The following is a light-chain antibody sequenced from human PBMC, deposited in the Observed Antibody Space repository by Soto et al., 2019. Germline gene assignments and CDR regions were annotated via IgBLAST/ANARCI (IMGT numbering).Light chain of an antibody. V-gene: IGKV3-11*01. J-gene: IGKJ4*01. Sequence: EIVLTQSPATLSLSPGERATLSCRASQSVSSYLAWYQQKPGQAPRLLIYDASNRATGIPARFSGSGSGTDFTLTISSLEPEDFAVYYCQQYDKSPRTFGGGTKVDIK. CDR3: QQYDKSPRT. CDR1: QSVSSY. CDR2: DAS.